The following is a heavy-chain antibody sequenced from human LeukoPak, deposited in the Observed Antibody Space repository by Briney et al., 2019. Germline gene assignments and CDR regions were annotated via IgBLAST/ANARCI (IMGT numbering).Heavy chain of an antibody. J-gene: IGHJ4*02. Sequence: GGSLRLSCAASGFTFDDYGMSWVRQAPGKGLEWVSAISGSGGSTYYADSVKGRFTISRDNSKNTLYLQMNSLRAEDTAVYYCAKDPPPSGSYDYWGQGTLVTVSS. V-gene: IGHV3-23*01. D-gene: IGHD1-26*01. CDR2: ISGSGGST. CDR3: AKDPPPSGSYDY. CDR1: GFTFDDYG.